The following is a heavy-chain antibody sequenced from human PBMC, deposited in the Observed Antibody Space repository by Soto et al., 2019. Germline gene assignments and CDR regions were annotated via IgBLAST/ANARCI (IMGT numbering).Heavy chain of an antibody. Sequence: QVQLAESGGGVVQPGRSLRLSCAASGFPFSSYGMHWVREAPGKGLEWVAVISYDGSNKYYADSVKGRFTISRDNSASTLYLQMNSLSPEDTALYYCVGSQYYFDYRGQGTLVTVSP. CDR1: GFPFSSYG. CDR2: ISYDGSNK. D-gene: IGHD1-26*01. CDR3: VGSQYYFDY. V-gene: IGHV3-30*03. J-gene: IGHJ4*02.